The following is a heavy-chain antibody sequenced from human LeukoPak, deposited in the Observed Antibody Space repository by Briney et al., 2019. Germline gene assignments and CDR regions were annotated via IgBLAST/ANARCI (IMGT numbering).Heavy chain of an antibody. V-gene: IGHV3-30-3*01. D-gene: IGHD1-26*01. CDR1: GFTFSSYA. J-gene: IGHJ6*02. Sequence: GGSLRLSCAASGFTFSSYAMHWVRQAPGKGLEWVAVIPYDGSNKYYADSVKGRFTISRDNSKNTLYLQMNSLRAEDTAVYYCARELPGNYYYGMDVWGQGTTVTVSS. CDR3: ARELPGNYYYGMDV. CDR2: IPYDGSNK.